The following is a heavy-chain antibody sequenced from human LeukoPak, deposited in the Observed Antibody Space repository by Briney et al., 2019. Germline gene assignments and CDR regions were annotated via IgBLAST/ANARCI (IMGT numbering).Heavy chain of an antibody. D-gene: IGHD1-20*01. CDR3: AREITGPFDY. CDR2: ISYDGSNK. CDR1: GFTFSGYG. Sequence: AGRSLRLSCAASGFTFSGYGMHWVRQAPGKGLEWVAVISYDGSNKYYADSVKGRFTISRDNSKNTLYLQMNSLRAEDTAVYYCAREITGPFDYWGQGTLVTVSS. V-gene: IGHV3-30*03. J-gene: IGHJ4*02.